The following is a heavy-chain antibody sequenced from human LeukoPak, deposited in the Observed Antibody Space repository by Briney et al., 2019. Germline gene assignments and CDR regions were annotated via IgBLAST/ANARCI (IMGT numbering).Heavy chain of an antibody. CDR3: ARAGSGSYYPY. J-gene: IGHJ4*02. CDR2: IYHHGKS. Sequence: SETLSLTCSVSGDSISSSDWSWSRQPPGKGLEWIGYIYHHGKSGYNPSLQRRVTISLDTSKNQFSLKLSSLTAADTAVYYCARAGSGSYYPYWGQGTLVTVSS. D-gene: IGHD1-26*01. CDR1: GDSISSSD. V-gene: IGHV4-59*01.